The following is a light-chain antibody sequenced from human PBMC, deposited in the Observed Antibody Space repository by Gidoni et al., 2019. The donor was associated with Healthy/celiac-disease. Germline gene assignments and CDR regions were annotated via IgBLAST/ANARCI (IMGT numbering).Light chain of an antibody. V-gene: IGLV1-51*02. CDR1: SSNIGNNY. CDR2: ENN. CDR3: GTWDSSLYV. J-gene: IGLJ1*01. Sequence: QSVLTQPPSVSAAPGQQVTISCSGTSSNIGNNYVSWYQQLPGTAPKLLIYENNKRPSGIPDRFSGSKSGTSATLGITGLQTGDEADYYCGTWDSSLYVFGTGTKVTVL.